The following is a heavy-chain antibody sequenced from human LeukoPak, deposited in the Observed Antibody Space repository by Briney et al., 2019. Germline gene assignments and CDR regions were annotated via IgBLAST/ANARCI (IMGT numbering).Heavy chain of an antibody. V-gene: IGHV4-34*01. J-gene: IGHJ4*02. D-gene: IGHD3-10*02. CDR2: INHSGST. CDR3: ARGRHYYVPYYFDY. CDR1: GGSFSGYY. Sequence: PSETLSLTCAVYGGSFSGYYWSWIRQPPGKGLEWIGEINHSGSTNYNPSLKSRVTISVDTSKNRFSLKLSSVTAADTAVYYCARGRHYYVPYYFDYWGQGTLVTVSS.